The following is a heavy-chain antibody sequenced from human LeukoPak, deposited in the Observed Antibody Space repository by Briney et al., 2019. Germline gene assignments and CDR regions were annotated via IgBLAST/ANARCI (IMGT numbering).Heavy chain of an antibody. CDR1: GLTFSSYW. Sequence: GGSLRLSCAASGLTFSSYWMHWVRQAPGRGLVCVSRIDSDGSITNYADSVKGRFTISRDNAKNTLYLQMNSLRADDTAVYYCVRVLGDYGGNAGGYWGQGTLVTVSS. CDR3: VRVLGDYGGNAGGY. V-gene: IGHV3-74*01. CDR2: IDSDGSIT. J-gene: IGHJ4*02. D-gene: IGHD4-23*01.